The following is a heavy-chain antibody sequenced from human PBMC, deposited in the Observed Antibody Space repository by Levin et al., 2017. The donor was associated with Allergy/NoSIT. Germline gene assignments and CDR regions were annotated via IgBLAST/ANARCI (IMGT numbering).Heavy chain of an antibody. J-gene: IGHJ4*02. V-gene: IGHV3-30*18. D-gene: IGHD3-10*01. CDR3: AKDTGWFGDGYFDY. CDR1: XXXXXXYX. CDR2: ISFDGSNK. Sequence: GGSLRLSCAASXXXXXXYXXXXXXXXXXKGLEWVAVISFDGSNKYYADSVKGRFTISRDNSKNTLYLQMNSLRPEDTAVYYCAKDTGWFGDGYFDYWGQGTLVTVSS.